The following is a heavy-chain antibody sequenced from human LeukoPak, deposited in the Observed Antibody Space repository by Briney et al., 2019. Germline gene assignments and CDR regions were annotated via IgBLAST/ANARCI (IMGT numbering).Heavy chain of an antibody. CDR1: GGTFSSYA. Sequence: SVKVSCKASGGTFSSYAISWVRQAPGQGLEWMGRIIPILGIANYAQKFQGRVTITADKSTSTAYMELSSLRSEDTAVYYCAGDTAMGQVDYWGQGTLVTVSS. CDR3: AGDTAMGQVDY. J-gene: IGHJ4*02. CDR2: IIPILGIA. D-gene: IGHD5-18*01. V-gene: IGHV1-69*04.